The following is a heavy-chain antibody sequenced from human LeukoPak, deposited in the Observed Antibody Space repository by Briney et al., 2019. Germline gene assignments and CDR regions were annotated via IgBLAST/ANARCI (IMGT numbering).Heavy chain of an antibody. CDR2: IRSKAYGGTT. V-gene: IGHV3-49*03. CDR3: TRDQFRYYDSSQYYYYGMDV. Sequence: GGSLRLSCTASGFTFGDYAMSWFRQAPGKGLEWVGFIRSKAYGGTTEYAASVKGRFTISRDDSKSIAYLQMNSLKTEDTAVYYCTRDQFRYYDSSQYYYYGMDVWGQGTTVTVSS. CDR1: GFTFGDYA. D-gene: IGHD3-22*01. J-gene: IGHJ6*02.